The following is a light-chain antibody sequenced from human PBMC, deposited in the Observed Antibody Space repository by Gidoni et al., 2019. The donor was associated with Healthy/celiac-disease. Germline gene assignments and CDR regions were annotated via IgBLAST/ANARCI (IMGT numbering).Light chain of an antibody. J-gene: IGLJ1*01. CDR2: DVN. Sequence: QSALAQPRPVSGSPGQSVTISCTGTSSDVGTYKFVSWYQQHPGKAPKVVIFDVNQRPSGVPDRFSGSKSGATASLTISGLHADDEADYYCCSYAGTDIHYVFGTGTKVTVL. CDR3: CSYAGTDIHYV. CDR1: SSDVGTYKF. V-gene: IGLV2-11*01.